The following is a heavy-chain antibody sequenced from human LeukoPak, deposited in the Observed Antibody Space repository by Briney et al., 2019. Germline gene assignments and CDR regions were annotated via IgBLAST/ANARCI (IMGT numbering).Heavy chain of an antibody. CDR3: AKDANSGSYFFYFDY. J-gene: IGHJ4*02. Sequence: GGSLRLSCAASGFIFSNYAMTWVRQAPGKGLEKVSALSGSGDSTYYADSVKGRFTISRDNSKNTVYLQMNSLRAEDTATYYCAKDANSGSYFFYFDYWGQGTLVTVSS. D-gene: IGHD1-26*01. V-gene: IGHV3-23*01. CDR1: GFIFSNYA. CDR2: LSGSGDST.